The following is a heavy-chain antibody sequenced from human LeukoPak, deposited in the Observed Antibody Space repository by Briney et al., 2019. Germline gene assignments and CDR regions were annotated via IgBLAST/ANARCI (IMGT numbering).Heavy chain of an antibody. Sequence: SETVSLTCTVSGYSISSAYYWGWIRQSPGKGLEWIGMIHHSGNTYYNPSLKSRVTISVDRSKNQFSLKLSSVTAADTAVYYCARGTAAADAFDIWGQGTMVTVSS. CDR2: IHHSGNT. D-gene: IGHD6-13*01. CDR1: GYSISSAYY. CDR3: ARGTAAADAFDI. V-gene: IGHV4-38-2*02. J-gene: IGHJ3*02.